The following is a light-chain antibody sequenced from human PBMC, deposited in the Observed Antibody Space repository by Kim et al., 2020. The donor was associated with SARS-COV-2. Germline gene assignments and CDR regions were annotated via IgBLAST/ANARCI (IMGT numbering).Light chain of an antibody. CDR2: LAS. J-gene: IGKJ2*01. CDR1: ENIGTW. V-gene: IGKV1-5*03. Sequence: SASVGDRVTITCRAMENIGTWLAWYQQKPERAPSLLIYLASTLESGVPSGFSDTGSETEFSLSITSLQPDDFATYYCQHYSRFPYTFGQGTKLEI. CDR3: QHYSRFPYT.